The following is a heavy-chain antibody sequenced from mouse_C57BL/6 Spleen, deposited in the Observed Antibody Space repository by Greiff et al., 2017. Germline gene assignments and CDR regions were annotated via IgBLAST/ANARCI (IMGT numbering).Heavy chain of an antibody. D-gene: IGHD1-1*01. Sequence: EVQRVESGGGLVQPGGSLKLSCAASGFTFSDYYMYWVRQTPEKRLEWVAYISNGGGSPYYPDTVKGRFTISRDNAKNTLYLQMSRLKSEDTAMYYCARQDYGSSYGGFAYWGQGTLVTVSA. CDR3: ARQDYGSSYGGFAY. CDR1: GFTFSDYY. J-gene: IGHJ3*01. CDR2: ISNGGGSP. V-gene: IGHV5-12*01.